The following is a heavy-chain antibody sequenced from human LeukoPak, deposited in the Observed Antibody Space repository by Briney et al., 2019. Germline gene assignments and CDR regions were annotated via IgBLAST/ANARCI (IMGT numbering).Heavy chain of an antibody. J-gene: IGHJ6*02. CDR2: ISGSGDST. V-gene: IGHV3-23*01. Sequence: PGGSLRLSCVASGLNFNSHTMKWVRQAPGKGLEWVASISGSGDSTNYGDSVKGRFTISRDNFKRTVHLEMSNLRADDTAMYYCVRRAAVRGMDFWGLGTTVIVSS. D-gene: IGHD1-14*01. CDR3: VRRAAVRGMDF. CDR1: GLNFNSHT.